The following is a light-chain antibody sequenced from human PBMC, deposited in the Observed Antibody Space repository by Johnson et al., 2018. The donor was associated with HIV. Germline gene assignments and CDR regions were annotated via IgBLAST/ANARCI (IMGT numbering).Light chain of an antibody. CDR3: GTWDSSLSALYV. J-gene: IGLJ1*01. Sequence: QAVLTQPPSVSAAPGQKVTISCSGSSSNIGNSYVSWYHQVPGTAPKLLIYDNNRRPSGIPDRFSGSKSGTSATLGITGLQTGDEADYYCGTWDSSLSALYVFGTGTKVTVL. V-gene: IGLV1-51*01. CDR1: SSNIGNSY. CDR2: DNN.